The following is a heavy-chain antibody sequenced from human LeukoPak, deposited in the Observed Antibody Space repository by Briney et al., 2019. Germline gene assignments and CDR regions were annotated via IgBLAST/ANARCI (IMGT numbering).Heavy chain of an antibody. CDR2: IYYSGTT. CDR3: ARQISDYYYYYIDV. Sequence: SGTLSLTCAVSGGSISSSHYYWGWIRQPPGKGLEWIGTIYYSGTTYYNPSLESRVTISEDMSKNQFSLTLRSVTAADTAVYFCARQISDYYYYYIDVWGKGTTVTVSS. J-gene: IGHJ6*03. D-gene: IGHD3-10*01. V-gene: IGHV4-39*01. CDR1: GGSISSSHYY.